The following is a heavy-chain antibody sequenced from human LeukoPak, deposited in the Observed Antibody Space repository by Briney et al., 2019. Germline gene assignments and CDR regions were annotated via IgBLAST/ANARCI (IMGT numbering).Heavy chain of an antibody. J-gene: IGHJ5*02. CDR1: GYTFSNYD. V-gene: IGHV1-8*01. Sequence: GASVKVFCNASGYTFSNYDINWARHATGQGLEWMVWMNPNSGNTGYAQNFQGRVTMTRNTSVSTAYMELSSLTSEDTAVYYCARGRSAALPRQNCFDPWGQGTLVTVSS. D-gene: IGHD3-3*01. CDR2: MNPNSGNT. CDR3: ARGRSAALPRQNCFDP.